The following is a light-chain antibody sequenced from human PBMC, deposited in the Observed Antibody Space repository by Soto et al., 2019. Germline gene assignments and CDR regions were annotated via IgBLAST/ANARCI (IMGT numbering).Light chain of an antibody. CDR1: QSVNGW. V-gene: IGKV1-5*01. J-gene: IGKJ4*01. CDR3: QQYDTYST. Sequence: IQMTQSPSTLSASVGDRVTITCRASQSVNGWLAWYQQNPGKAPNLLISEASSLDSGVPSRFSGSGSGTEYVLSISSLQPEDFATYYCQQYDTYSTFGGGTRVEIK. CDR2: EAS.